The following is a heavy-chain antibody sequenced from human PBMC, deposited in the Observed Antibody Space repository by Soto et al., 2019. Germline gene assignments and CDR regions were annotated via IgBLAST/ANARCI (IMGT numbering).Heavy chain of an antibody. CDR3: AKDRPSYYYDSSGSSPYFDY. D-gene: IGHD3-22*01. J-gene: IGHJ4*02. CDR2: ISGSGGST. Sequence: GGSLRLSCAASGFTFSSYAMSWVRQAPGKGLEWVSAISGSGGSTYYADSVKGRFTISRGNSKNTLYLQMNSLRAEDTAVYYCAKDRPSYYYDSSGSSPYFDYWGQGTLVTVS. CDR1: GFTFSSYA. V-gene: IGHV3-23*01.